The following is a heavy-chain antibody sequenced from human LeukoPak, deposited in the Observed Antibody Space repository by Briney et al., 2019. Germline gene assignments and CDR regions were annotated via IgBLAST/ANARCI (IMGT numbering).Heavy chain of an antibody. V-gene: IGHV1-2*02. CDR1: GYTFTGYY. D-gene: IGHD2-15*01. CDR3: ARVHCSGGSCYPSRYFQH. J-gene: IGHJ1*01. CDR2: INPNSGGT. Sequence: ASAKVSCKASGYTFTGYYMHWVRQAPGQGLEWMGWINPNSGGTNYAQKLQGRVTMTTDTSTSTAYMELRSLRSDDTAVYYCARVHCSGGSCYPSRYFQHWGQGTLVTVSS.